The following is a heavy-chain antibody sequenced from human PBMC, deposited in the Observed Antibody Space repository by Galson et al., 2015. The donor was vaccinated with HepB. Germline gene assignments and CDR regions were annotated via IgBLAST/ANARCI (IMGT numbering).Heavy chain of an antibody. CDR1: GFPFNNAW. Sequence: SLRLSCAASGFPFNNAWMTWVRRAPGMGLEWVGRIKSKTDGETTDYAAPVKGRFTISRDDSKNRLYLQMNNLKTEDTAVYYCTTNVYYSTYWSWLDPWGQGTLVTVSS. CDR3: TTNVYYSTYWSWLDP. V-gene: IGHV3-15*01. CDR2: IKSKTDGETT. D-gene: IGHD2-8*02. J-gene: IGHJ5*02.